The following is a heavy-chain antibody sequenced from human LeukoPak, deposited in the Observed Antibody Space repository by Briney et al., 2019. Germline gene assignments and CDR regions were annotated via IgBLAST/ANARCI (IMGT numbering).Heavy chain of an antibody. CDR2: INSDGSST. Sequence: GGSLRLSWAASGFTFSSYWMHWVRQAPGKGLVWVSRINSDGSSTSYADSVKGRFTISRDNAKNTLYLQMNSLRAGDTAVYYCARDFPTRYDFWSGYTYYYYGMDVWGQGTTVTVSS. CDR1: GFTFSSYW. CDR3: ARDFPTRYDFWSGYTYYYYGMDV. J-gene: IGHJ6*02. V-gene: IGHV3-74*01. D-gene: IGHD3-3*01.